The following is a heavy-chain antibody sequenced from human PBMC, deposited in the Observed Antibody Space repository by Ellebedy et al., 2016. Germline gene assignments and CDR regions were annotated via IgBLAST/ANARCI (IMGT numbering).Heavy chain of an antibody. CDR3: AKTSGWGYGEN. J-gene: IGHJ4*02. V-gene: IGHV1-18*04. Sequence: ASVKVSXXASGYTFTTFSITWVRQVPGQGLEWMGFVNTFSGNTKFAQKFQGRVSMTTDSSTHTAYMGLRSLRSDDTAMYYCAKTSGWGYGENWGQGTLVTVS. D-gene: IGHD3-10*01. CDR1: GYTFTTFS. CDR2: VNTFSGNT.